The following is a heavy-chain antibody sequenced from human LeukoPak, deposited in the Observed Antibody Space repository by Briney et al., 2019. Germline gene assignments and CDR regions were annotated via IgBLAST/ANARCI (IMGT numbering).Heavy chain of an antibody. V-gene: IGHV2-5*02. Sequence: PGPTLVNPTQTLTLTCTFSGFSLTTSRVGVGWIRQPPGKALEWLALIYWDDDKRYSPSLKSRLTITKDTSKNQVVLIMINMDPVDTATYYCAHRGGTGAYFDLWGRGTLVTVSS. D-gene: IGHD1-14*01. J-gene: IGHJ2*01. CDR3: AHRGGTGAYFDL. CDR2: IYWDDDK. CDR1: GFSLTTSRVG.